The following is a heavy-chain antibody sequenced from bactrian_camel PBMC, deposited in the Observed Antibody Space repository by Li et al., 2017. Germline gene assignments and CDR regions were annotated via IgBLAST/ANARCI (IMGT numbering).Heavy chain of an antibody. D-gene: IGHD1*01. Sequence: VQLVESGGGLVQPGGSLSLSCAASGFTFSSYWMYWVRQAPGKGLEWVSTITTGGGTPYYANSVKGRFTISRDNAKNTLYLQMNNLKPEDTAVYWCAADWGTLLGEPAYAYPYWGQATQVTVSS. V-gene: IGHV3S1*01. CDR1: GFTFSSYW. CDR2: ITTGGGTP. CDR3: AADWGTLLGEPAYAYPY. J-gene: IGHJ4*01.